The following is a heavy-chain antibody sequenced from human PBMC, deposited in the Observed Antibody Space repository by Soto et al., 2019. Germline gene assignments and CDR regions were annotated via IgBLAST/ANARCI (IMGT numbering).Heavy chain of an antibody. D-gene: IGHD1-26*01. CDR2: IIPLFATP. CDR1: GFTFSSYA. V-gene: IGHV1-69*06. J-gene: IGHJ4*02. CDR3: ARGWETVGTTTPFAY. Sequence: QVLLVDSGGGVVQPGRSLRLSCAASGFTFSSYAINWVRQAPGHGLEWMGGIIPLFATPNYAQKFQGRVTITADKSTNTAYMELRSLGSEDTAVYFCARGWETVGTTTPFAYWGQGTLVTVSS.